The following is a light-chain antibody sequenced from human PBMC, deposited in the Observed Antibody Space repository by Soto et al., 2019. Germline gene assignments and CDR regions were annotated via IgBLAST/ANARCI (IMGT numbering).Light chain of an antibody. CDR2: DAP. Sequence: IVLTQSPGTLSLSPGERATLSCRASQSVSSYLAWYQQKPGQAPRLLIYDAPTRATIITGRFSGSGSGTDFTLTISSLEPEDCAIYYCQQRSNWPVTFGQGTKVAVK. J-gene: IGKJ1*01. CDR3: QQRSNWPVT. V-gene: IGKV3-11*01. CDR1: QSVSSY.